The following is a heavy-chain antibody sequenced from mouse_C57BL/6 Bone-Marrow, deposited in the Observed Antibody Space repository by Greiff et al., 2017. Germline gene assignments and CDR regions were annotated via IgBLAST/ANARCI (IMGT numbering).Heavy chain of an antibody. J-gene: IGHJ3*01. V-gene: IGHV5-12*01. Sequence: DVHLVESGGGLVQPGGSLKLSCAASGFNFSDYYMYWVRQTPEKRLEWVAYISNGGGSTYYPDTVQGRFTISRDNAKNTLYLQMSRLKSEDTAMYYCARHRSMSFWGQGTLVTVSA. CDR3: ARHRSMSF. D-gene: IGHD2-10*02. CDR2: ISNGGGST. CDR1: GFNFSDYY.